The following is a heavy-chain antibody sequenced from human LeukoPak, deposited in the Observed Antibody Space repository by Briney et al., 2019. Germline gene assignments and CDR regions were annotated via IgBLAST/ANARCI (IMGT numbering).Heavy chain of an antibody. CDR2: MNPNSGNT. V-gene: IGHV1-8*01. CDR3: ARVSAGWLQSLGY. Sequence: ASVKVSCKASGYTFTSYDINWVRQAPGQELEWMGWMNPNSGNTGYAQKFQGRVTLTRNTSISTVYMELSSLRSEDTAVYYCARVSAGWLQSLGYWGQGTLVTVSS. CDR1: GYTFTSYD. J-gene: IGHJ4*02. D-gene: IGHD5-24*01.